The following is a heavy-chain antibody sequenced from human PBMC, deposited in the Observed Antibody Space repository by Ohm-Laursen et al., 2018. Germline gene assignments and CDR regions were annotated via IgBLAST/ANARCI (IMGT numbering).Heavy chain of an antibody. CDR2: VYYNGDA. J-gene: IGHJ5*02. D-gene: IGHD1-7*01. V-gene: IGHV4-61*05. Sequence: SETLSLTCTVSGGSIRGENYYWAWVRQPPGKGLEWIGFVYYNGDASYSPSLTGRVSFSVDLAKNQISLELRSVTAADTAVYYCAKGGTTVWLDPWGQGTPVIVSP. CDR1: GGSIRGENYY. CDR3: AKGGTTVWLDP.